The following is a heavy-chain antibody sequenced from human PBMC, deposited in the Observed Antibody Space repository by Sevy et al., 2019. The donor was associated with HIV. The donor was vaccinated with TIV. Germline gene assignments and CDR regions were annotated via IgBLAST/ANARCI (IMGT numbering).Heavy chain of an antibody. V-gene: IGHV1-24*01. CDR2: FDPEDGET. Sequence: ASVMVSCKVSGYTLTELSMHWVRQAPGKGLEWMGGFDPEDGETIYAQKFQGRVTMTEDTSTDTAYMELSSLRSEDTAVYYCATAHPSGIVVVPAPAPLDYWGQGTLVTVSS. CDR1: GYTLTELS. D-gene: IGHD2-2*01. J-gene: IGHJ4*02. CDR3: ATAHPSGIVVVPAPAPLDY.